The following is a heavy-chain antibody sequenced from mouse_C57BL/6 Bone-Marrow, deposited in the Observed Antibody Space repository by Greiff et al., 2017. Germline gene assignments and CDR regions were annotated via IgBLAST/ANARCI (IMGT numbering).Heavy chain of an antibody. D-gene: IGHD2-3*01. CDR2: ISSGGSYT. CDR3: ARHSGGPFYDGYPWFAY. Sequence: VQLKESGGDLVKPGGSLKLSCAASGFTFSSYGMSWVRQTPDKRLEWVATISSGGSYTYYPDSVKGRFTISRDNAKNTLYLQMSSLKSEDTAMYYCARHSGGPFYDGYPWFAYWGQGTLVTVSA. J-gene: IGHJ3*01. CDR1: GFTFSSYG. V-gene: IGHV5-6*01.